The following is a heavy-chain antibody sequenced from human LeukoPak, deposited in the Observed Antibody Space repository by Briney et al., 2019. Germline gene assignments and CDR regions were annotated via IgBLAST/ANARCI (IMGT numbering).Heavy chain of an antibody. CDR2: ITPTSSYI. V-gene: IGHV3-21*01. J-gene: IGHJ4*02. Sequence: GGSLRLSCAASGLTFSSYSFNWVRQAPGKGLEGVSSITPTSSYIYYADSVKGRFTIYRDNAKNSLYLQMNSLRAEDTAVYYCARLRRNNDNSGYYYYYDYWGQGTLVTVSS. CDR1: GLTFSSYS. CDR3: ARLRRNNDNSGYYYYYDY. D-gene: IGHD3-22*01.